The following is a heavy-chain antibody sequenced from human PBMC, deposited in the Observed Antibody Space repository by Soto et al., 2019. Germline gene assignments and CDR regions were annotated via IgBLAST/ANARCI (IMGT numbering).Heavy chain of an antibody. Sequence: QVQLVESGGGVVQPGRSLRLSCAASGFTFSSYGMHWVRQAPGKGLEWVAVISYDGSNKYYADSVKGRFTISRDNSKNPLYLQMNSLRAEDTAVYYCAKDDGKSISTRFDYWGQGTLVTVSS. J-gene: IGHJ4*02. V-gene: IGHV3-30*18. CDR1: GFTFSSYG. D-gene: IGHD6-6*01. CDR3: AKDDGKSISTRFDY. CDR2: ISYDGSNK.